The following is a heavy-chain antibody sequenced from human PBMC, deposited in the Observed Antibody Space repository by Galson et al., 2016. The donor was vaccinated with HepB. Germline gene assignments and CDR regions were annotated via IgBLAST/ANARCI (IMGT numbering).Heavy chain of an antibody. CDR1: GFSLSSSGVG. J-gene: IGHJ5*02. V-gene: IGHV2-5*02. CDR3: ARETLGYCGGDCYSGGWFDP. D-gene: IGHD2-21*02. Sequence: PALVKPTQTPTLTCTFSGFSLSSSGVGVGWIRQPPGKALEWLALIYWDDDKRYSPSLKSRLTITKDTSKNQVVLTMTNMDPVDTATYNCARETLGYCGGDCYSGGWFDPWGQGTLVTVSS. CDR2: IYWDDDK.